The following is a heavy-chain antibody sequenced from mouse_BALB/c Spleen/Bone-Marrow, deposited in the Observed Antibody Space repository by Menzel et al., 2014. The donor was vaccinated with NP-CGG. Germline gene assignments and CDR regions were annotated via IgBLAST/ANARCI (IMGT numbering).Heavy chain of an antibody. Sequence: EVQLQQSGPELVKPGASVKISCKASGYTFTDYNMQWVKQSHGKSLEWIGYIYPYNGGTGYNQKFRSKATLTVDSSSSTAYMELRSLTSEESAVYYCAREGGYYDAMDYWGQGTSVTVSS. D-gene: IGHD2-2*01. J-gene: IGHJ4*01. V-gene: IGHV1S29*02. CDR3: AREGGYYDAMDY. CDR2: IYPYNGGT. CDR1: GYTFTDYN.